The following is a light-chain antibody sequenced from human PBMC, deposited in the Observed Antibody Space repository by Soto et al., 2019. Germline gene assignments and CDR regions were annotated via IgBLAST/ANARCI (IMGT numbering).Light chain of an antibody. Sequence: EVLMTQSPATLSVSPGERATLSCRASQSVSGKLAWYQQKPGQAPRLLIYGASSRATGIPDRFSGSGSGTDFTLTISRLEPEDFAVYYCQQYGSSPVTFGQGTKVDIK. CDR2: GAS. V-gene: IGKV3-20*01. CDR1: QSVSGK. CDR3: QQYGSSPVT. J-gene: IGKJ1*01.